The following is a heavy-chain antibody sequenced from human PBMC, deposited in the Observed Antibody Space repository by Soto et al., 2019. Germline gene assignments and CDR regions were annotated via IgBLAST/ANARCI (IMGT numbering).Heavy chain of an antibody. V-gene: IGHV1-18*01. CDR1: GYTFITYG. CDR3: AIGPTDYYDHSANYFLDH. Sequence: QVQLVQSGAEVKKPGASVKVSCKASGYTFITYGVSWVRQAPGQGLDWLGGISTYNGNTRYAERLQGRVTMTTDTTTNTAYMELRNLRSDDTAVYYCAIGPTDYYDHSANYFLDHWGQGTLVTVSS. J-gene: IGHJ4*02. D-gene: IGHD3-22*01. CDR2: ISTYNGNT.